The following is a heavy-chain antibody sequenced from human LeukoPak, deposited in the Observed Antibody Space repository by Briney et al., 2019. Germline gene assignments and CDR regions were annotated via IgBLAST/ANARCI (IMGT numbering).Heavy chain of an antibody. V-gene: IGHV3-23*01. CDR2: ITGSGVST. J-gene: IGHJ4*02. CDR1: GFTFSSSA. D-gene: IGHD3-10*01. Sequence: GGSLRLSCAASGFTFSSSAMGWVRQAPGKGLEWVSSITGSGVSTYYVDSVKGRFTISRDNSKNTLYLQMNSLRAEDTAVYYCAKEGPYGSGSYFDYWGQGTLVTVSS. CDR3: AKEGPYGSGSYFDY.